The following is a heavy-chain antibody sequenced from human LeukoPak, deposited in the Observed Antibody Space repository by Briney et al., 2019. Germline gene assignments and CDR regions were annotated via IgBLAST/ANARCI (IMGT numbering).Heavy chain of an antibody. V-gene: IGHV3-30*18. D-gene: IGHD6-25*01. CDR2: ISYDGITT. CDR1: GFTFSDYG. CDR3: AKEPDAYTSGWYFQD. Sequence: GRSLRLSCAASGFTFSDYGMQWVRQAPGKGLEWVAVISYDGITTFYADSVKGRFTVSRGNSKNTLDLQMDSLRTEDTAVYFCAKEPDAYTSGWYFQDWGQGTLVTVSS. J-gene: IGHJ1*01.